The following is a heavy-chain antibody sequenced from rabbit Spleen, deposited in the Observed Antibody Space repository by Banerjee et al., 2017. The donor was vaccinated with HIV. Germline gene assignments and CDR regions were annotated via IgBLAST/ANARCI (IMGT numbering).Heavy chain of an antibody. CDR3: ARNYVNVFDP. CDR1: GFSFSNKAV. J-gene: IGHJ2*01. V-gene: IGHV1S45*01. Sequence: QEQLVESGGGLVKPGASLTLICTASGFSFSNKAVMCWVRQAPGKGLEWIACINAVTGKAVYASWAKGRFTISKASSTTVTLQMTSLTAADTATYFCARNYVNVFDPWGPGTLVTVS. CDR2: INAVTGKA. D-gene: IGHD1-1*01.